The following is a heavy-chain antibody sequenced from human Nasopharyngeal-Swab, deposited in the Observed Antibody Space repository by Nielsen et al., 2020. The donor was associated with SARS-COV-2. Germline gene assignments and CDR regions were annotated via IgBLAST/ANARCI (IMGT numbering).Heavy chain of an antibody. CDR2: ISGSGGST. D-gene: IGHD3-22*01. Sequence: GGSLRLSCAASGFTFSSYAMSWVRQAPGKGLEWVSAISGSGGSTYYADSVKGRFTISRDNAKNSLYLQMNSLRAEDTAVYYCASHYDSSGYYYGYWGQGTLVTVSS. V-gene: IGHV3-23*01. CDR1: GFTFSSYA. J-gene: IGHJ4*02. CDR3: ASHYDSSGYYYGY.